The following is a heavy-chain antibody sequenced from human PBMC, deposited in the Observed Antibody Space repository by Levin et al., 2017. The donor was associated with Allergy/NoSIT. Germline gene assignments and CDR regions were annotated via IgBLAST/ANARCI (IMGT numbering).Heavy chain of an antibody. D-gene: IGHD5-24*01. CDR3: ASGRRDGYNRLGAFDI. CDR1: GGTFSSYA. J-gene: IGHJ3*02. V-gene: IGHV1-69*01. CDR2: IIPIFGTA. Sequence: KISCKASGGTFSSYAISWVRQAPGQGLEWMGGIIPIFGTANYAQKFQGRVTITADESTSTAYMELSSLRSEDTAVYYCASGRRDGYNRLGAFDIWGQGTMVTVSS.